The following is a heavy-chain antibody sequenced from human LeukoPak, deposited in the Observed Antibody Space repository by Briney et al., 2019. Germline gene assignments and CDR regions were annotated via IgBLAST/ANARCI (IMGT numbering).Heavy chain of an antibody. Sequence: GGSLRLSCTASGFTFGDYAMTWVRQAPGKWLEWVGFIRSKAYGGTPEYAASVKGRFTISRDDYKSIAYLQMNSMKTEDTAVYYCTRDQTPYYWGQGTLVTVSS. CDR3: TRDQTPYY. CDR1: GFTFGDYA. J-gene: IGHJ4*02. CDR2: IRSKAYGGTP. V-gene: IGHV3-49*04.